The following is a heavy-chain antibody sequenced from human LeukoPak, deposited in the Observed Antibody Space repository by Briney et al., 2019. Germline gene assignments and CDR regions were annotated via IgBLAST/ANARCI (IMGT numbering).Heavy chain of an antibody. V-gene: IGHV3-21*01. J-gene: IGHJ4*02. CDR2: ISSSSSYI. CDR3: ARGEILYSPPDY. CDR1: GFTFSSYA. D-gene: IGHD2-8*01. Sequence: GGSLRLSCAASGFTFSSYAMSWVRQAPGKGLEWVSSISSSSSYIYYADSVKGRFTISRDNAKNSLYLQMNSLRAEDTAVYYCARGEILYSPPDYWGQGTLVTVSS.